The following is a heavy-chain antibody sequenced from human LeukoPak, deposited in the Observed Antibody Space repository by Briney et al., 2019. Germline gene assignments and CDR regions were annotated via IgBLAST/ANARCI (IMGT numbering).Heavy chain of an antibody. J-gene: IGHJ3*02. D-gene: IGHD5-24*01. CDR2: IYYSGST. CDR1: GGSISSSSYY. V-gene: IGHV4-39*07. Sequence: SETLSLTCTVSGGSISSSSYYWGWIRQPPGKGLEWIGSIYYSGSTYYNPSLKSRVTISVDTSKNQFSLKLSSVTAADTAVYYCARDGYNFGVAFDIWGQGTMVTVSS. CDR3: ARDGYNFGVAFDI.